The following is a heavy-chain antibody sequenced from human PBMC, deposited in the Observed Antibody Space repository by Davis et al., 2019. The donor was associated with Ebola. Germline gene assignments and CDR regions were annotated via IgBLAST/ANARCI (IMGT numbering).Heavy chain of an antibody. J-gene: IGHJ5*02. CDR2: ITYDSINK. CDR3: ASLPANGGFGELLKTSIGELGWNRRP. Sequence: GGSLRPSFAAPGFTFSSYAMHWVRQAPGKGLEGVAAITYDSINKYYADSVKGRFTISRENSTNTLYLQMNSLRAEDTAVYYCASLPANGGFGELLKTSIGELGWNRRPWGQGTLVTVSS. V-gene: IGHV3-30-3*01. D-gene: IGHD3-10*01. CDR1: GFTFSSYA.